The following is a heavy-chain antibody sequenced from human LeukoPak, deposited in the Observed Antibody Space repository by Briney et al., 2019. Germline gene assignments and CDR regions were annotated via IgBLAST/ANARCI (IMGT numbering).Heavy chain of an antibody. CDR1: GYSISSGYY. D-gene: IGHD5-12*01. V-gene: IGHV4-38-2*02. Sequence: SETLSLTCTVSGYSISSGYYWGWIRQPPGKGLEWIGSIYHSGSTYYNPSLKSRVTISVDTSKNQFSLKVRSVTAADTALYYCARAHERGATIKGKWFDPWGQGTPVTVSS. CDR3: ARAHERGATIKGKWFDP. J-gene: IGHJ5*02. CDR2: IYHSGST.